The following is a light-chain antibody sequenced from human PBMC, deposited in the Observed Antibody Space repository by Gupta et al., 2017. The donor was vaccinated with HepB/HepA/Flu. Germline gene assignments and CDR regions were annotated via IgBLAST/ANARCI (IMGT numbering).Light chain of an antibody. CDR3: QRRSKRLPFT. V-gene: IGKV3-11*01. J-gene: IGKJ3*01. CDR1: QSVSSY. CDR2: DAS. Sequence: VLTQSPATLSLSPGERATLSCRASQSVSSYLACYQQQPGQAPRLLIYDASNRATGSPARFIGSGSGTDYTLIIISLEAEDYAVDYCQRRSKRLPFTFGHGTKVDIK.